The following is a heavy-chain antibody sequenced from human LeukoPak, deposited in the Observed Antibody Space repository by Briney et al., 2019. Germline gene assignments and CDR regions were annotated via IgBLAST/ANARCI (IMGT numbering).Heavy chain of an antibody. D-gene: IGHD2-2*01. CDR2: INHSGST. J-gene: IGHJ4*02. CDR1: GASFSGNY. Sequence: SETLSLTCVVYGASFSGNYWTWLRQPPGKGLEWIGEINHSGSTNYNPSLKSRVTMSVDTSKNQFSLKLSSVTAADTAVYFCARGDCSSTTCFHYYFDYWGQGTLVTVSS. V-gene: IGHV4-34*01. CDR3: ARGDCSSTTCFHYYFDY.